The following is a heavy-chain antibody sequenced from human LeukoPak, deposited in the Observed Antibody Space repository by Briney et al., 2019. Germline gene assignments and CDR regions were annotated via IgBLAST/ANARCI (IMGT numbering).Heavy chain of an antibody. D-gene: IGHD6-13*01. Sequence: SVKVSCKASGGTFSSYAISWVRQASGQGLEWMVGIIPIFGTANYAQKFQGRVTITADESTSTAYMELSSLRSEDTAVYYCARPVSSTWLDAFDIWGQGAMVTVSS. CDR1: GGTFSSYA. CDR2: IIPIFGTA. J-gene: IGHJ3*02. V-gene: IGHV1-69*13. CDR3: ARPVSSTWLDAFDI.